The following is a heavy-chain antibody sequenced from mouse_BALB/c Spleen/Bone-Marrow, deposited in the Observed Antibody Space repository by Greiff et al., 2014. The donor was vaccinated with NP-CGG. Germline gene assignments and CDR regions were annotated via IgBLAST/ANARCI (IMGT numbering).Heavy chain of an antibody. Sequence: VQLQQSGAELARPGASVTLSCKASGYTFTSYWMQWVKQRPGQGLEWIGAIYPGDGDTRYTQKFKGKATLTADKSSSTAYMQRSSLASEDSAVYYCASQGDYGSFDYWGQGTTLTVSS. J-gene: IGHJ2*01. CDR1: GYTFTSYW. CDR3: ASQGDYGSFDY. D-gene: IGHD1-1*02. V-gene: IGHV1-87*01. CDR2: IYPGDGDT.